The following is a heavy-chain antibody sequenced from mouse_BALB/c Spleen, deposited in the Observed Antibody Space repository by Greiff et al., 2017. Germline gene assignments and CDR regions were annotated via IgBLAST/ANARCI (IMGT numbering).Heavy chain of an antibody. CDR3: VRGSWGFDY. D-gene: IGHD4-1*01. CDR1: GFSLTSYD. Sequence: QVQLKESGPGLVAPSQSLSITCTVSGFSLTSYDISWIRQPPGKGLEWLGVIWTGGGTNYNSAFMSRLSISKDNSKSQVFLKMNSLQTDDTAIYYCVRGSWGFDYWGQGTTLTVSS. V-gene: IGHV2-9-2*01. CDR2: IWTGGGT. J-gene: IGHJ2*01.